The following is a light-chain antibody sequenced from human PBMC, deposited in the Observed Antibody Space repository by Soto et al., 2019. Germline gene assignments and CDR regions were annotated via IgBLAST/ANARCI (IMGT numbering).Light chain of an antibody. Sequence: DIPMTQSPSTLSASVGDRVTITCRASQSISGWLAWYQQKPGKAPNLLISDASSWESGVPSRFSGSGSGTEFSLTFSGLQPEDFATYFCQQYSSYASFGQGTKMEIK. CDR2: DAS. CDR1: QSISGW. CDR3: QQYSSYAS. J-gene: IGKJ2*01. V-gene: IGKV1-5*01.